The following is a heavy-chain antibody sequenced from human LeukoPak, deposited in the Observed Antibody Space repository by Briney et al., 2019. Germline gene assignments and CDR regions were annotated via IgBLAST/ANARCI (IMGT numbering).Heavy chain of an antibody. J-gene: IGHJ6*02. D-gene: IGHD6-19*01. CDR3: ARDQWLAYYYHGIDF. CDR1: GFPLSSYE. Sequence: GGSLSLSCAASGFPLSSYEMNWVRQAPGKGLEWVSYITNNGTTIYYADSVKGRFTISRDNAENSLYLQMNSLRAEDTAIYYCARDQWLAYYYHGIDFWGQGTTVTVSS. CDR2: ITNNGTTI. V-gene: IGHV3-48*03.